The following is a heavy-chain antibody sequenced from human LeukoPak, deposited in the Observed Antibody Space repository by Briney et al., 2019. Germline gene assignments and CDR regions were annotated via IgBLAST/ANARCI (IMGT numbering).Heavy chain of an antibody. J-gene: IGHJ6*04. CDR3: AEAPGSVYSPPV. CDR1: GFTFSSYG. CDR2: ISYDGSNK. Sequence: PGGSLRLSCAASGFTFSSYGMHWVRQALGKGLEWVAVISYDGSNKYYADSVKGRFTISRDNSKNTLYLQMNSLRAEDTAVYYCAEAPGSVYSPPVWGKGTTVTVSS. V-gene: IGHV3-30*18. D-gene: IGHD2-8*01.